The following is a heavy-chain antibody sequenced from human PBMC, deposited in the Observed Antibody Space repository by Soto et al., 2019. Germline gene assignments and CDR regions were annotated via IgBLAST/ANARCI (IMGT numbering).Heavy chain of an antibody. CDR3: ARHVLGIAAAGTYYYYMDV. D-gene: IGHD6-13*01. Sequence: GESLKISCKGSGYSFTSYWISWVRQMPGKGLEWMGRIDPSDSYTNYSPSFQGHVTISADKSISTAYLQWSSPKASDTAMYYCARHVLGIAAAGTYYYYMDVWGKGTTVTVSS. CDR1: GYSFTSYW. V-gene: IGHV5-10-1*01. CDR2: IDPSDSYT. J-gene: IGHJ6*03.